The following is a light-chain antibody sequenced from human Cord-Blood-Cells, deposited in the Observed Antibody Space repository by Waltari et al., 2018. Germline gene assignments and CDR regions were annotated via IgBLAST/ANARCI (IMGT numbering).Light chain of an antibody. Sequence: QSALTQPPSASGSPGQSVTISCTGTSSDVGGYNYVSWYQQHPGKAPTLMIYEVSKRPSGVPDRFSGSKSCNTASLTVSGLQAEDEADYYCSSYAGSNNFGVFGTGTKVTVL. CDR2: EVS. CDR3: SSYAGSNNFGV. J-gene: IGLJ1*01. V-gene: IGLV2-8*01. CDR1: SSDVGGYNY.